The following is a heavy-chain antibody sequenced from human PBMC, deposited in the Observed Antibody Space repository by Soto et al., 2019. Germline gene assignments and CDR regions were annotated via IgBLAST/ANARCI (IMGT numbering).Heavy chain of an antibody. CDR2: ISAYNGNT. D-gene: IGHD5-12*01. Sequence: ASVKVSCKASGYTFTSYGIIWVRQAPGQGLEWMGWISAYNGNTNYAQKLQGRVTMTTDTSTSTAYMELRSLRSDDTAVYYCARVYSGYESTRYMDVWGKGTTVTVSS. CDR1: GYTFTSYG. CDR3: ARVYSGYESTRYMDV. V-gene: IGHV1-18*01. J-gene: IGHJ6*03.